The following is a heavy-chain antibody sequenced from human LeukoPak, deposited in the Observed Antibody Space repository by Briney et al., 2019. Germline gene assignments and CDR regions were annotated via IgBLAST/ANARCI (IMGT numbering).Heavy chain of an antibody. V-gene: IGHV3-66*01. CDR3: AREMATMVPRDAFDI. CDR1: GFTVSSNY. J-gene: IGHJ3*02. CDR2: IYSGGST. D-gene: IGHD5-12*01. Sequence: PGGSLRLSCAASGFTVSSNYMSWVRQAPGKGLEWVSVIYSGGSTYYADSVKGRFTISRDNSKNTLYLQMNSLRAEDTAVYYCAREMATMVPRDAFDIWGQGTMVTVSS.